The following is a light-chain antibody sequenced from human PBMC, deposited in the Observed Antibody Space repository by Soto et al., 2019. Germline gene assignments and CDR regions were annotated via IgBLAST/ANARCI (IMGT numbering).Light chain of an antibody. Sequence: EIVMTQSPATLSVSPGERATLSCRASQSVRSNLAWYQQKPGRAPRLLMYGASNRVTGVPARFSGSGSGTDFTLTISSVQSEDFAVYYCQQYAYWPETFGQATKV. CDR2: GAS. J-gene: IGKJ1*01. V-gene: IGKV3-15*01. CDR1: QSVRSN. CDR3: QQYAYWPET.